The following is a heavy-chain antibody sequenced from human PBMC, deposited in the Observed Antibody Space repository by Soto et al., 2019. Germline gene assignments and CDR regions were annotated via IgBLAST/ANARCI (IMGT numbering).Heavy chain of an antibody. CDR2: INHSGST. D-gene: IGHD2-8*01. V-gene: IGHV4-34*01. J-gene: IGHJ5*02. CDR1: GGSFSGYY. CDR3: ATLSGYFTISPFDP. Sequence: SETLSLTCAVYGGSFSGYYWSWIRQPPGKGLEWIGEINHSGSTNYNPSLKSRLTLSVDKSKNQVFLNLTSVSAADTAVYYCATLSGYFTISPFDPWGQGILVTVSS.